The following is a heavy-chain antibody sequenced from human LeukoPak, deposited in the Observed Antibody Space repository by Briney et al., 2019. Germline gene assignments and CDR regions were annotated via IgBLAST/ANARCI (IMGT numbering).Heavy chain of an antibody. J-gene: IGHJ4*02. CDR2: ISSTGNTI. Sequence: GGSLRLSCAASGFTFSDYYMSWIRQAPGKGLERVSYISSTGNTIYYADSVKGRFTISRDNAKNSLYLQMNSLRAEDSAVYYCARGRLSRGDDNWGQGTLVTVSS. CDR1: GFTFSDYY. D-gene: IGHD3-16*01. V-gene: IGHV3-11*01. CDR3: ARGRLSRGDDN.